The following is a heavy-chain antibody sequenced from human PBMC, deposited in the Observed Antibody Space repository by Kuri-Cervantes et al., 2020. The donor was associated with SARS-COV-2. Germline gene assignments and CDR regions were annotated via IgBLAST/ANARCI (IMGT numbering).Heavy chain of an antibody. CDR1: GASVNTYS. CDR3: ARGHIGVVPSPFLGLGPHSYYYHMDV. V-gene: IGHV4-34*01. J-gene: IGHJ6*02. CDR2: INHSGGT. Sequence: SQTLSLTCAVFGASVNTYSWSWIRQPPGKGLEWIGEINHSGGTKYKASLKGRVSISVDASKNQISLKLTSATAADAAVYYCARGHIGVVPSPFLGLGPHSYYYHMDVWGQGTTVTVSS. D-gene: IGHD2-2*01.